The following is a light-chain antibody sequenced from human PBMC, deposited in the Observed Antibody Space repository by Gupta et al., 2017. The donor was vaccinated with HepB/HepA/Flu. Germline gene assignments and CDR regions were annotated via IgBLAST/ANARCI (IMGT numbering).Light chain of an antibody. CDR1: QSVSNN. Sequence: VMTQSTAVLSVSPGQRVTLSCRASQSVSNNLAWYHQKPGQVPRLLIYGASTRATAFPARFSGSGSGTEFTLTISDLQPEDFAVYYCQQYNNWPPITFGQGTRLEIK. V-gene: IGKV3-15*01. J-gene: IGKJ5*01. CDR3: QQYNNWPPIT. CDR2: GAS.